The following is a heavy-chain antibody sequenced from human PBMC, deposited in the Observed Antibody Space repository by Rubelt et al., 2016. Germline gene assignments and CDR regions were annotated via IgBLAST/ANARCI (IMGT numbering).Heavy chain of an antibody. D-gene: IGHD5-12*01. Sequence: EVQLVESGGGLVQPGGSLRLSCAASGFTFSSYSMNWVRQAPGKGLEWVSYISSSSSTIYYADSVKGRFTSSRDNAKNSLYLQMNSLRDEDTAVYYCARDQRGHLDYWGQGTLVTVSS. V-gene: IGHV3-48*02. CDR2: ISSSSSTI. CDR3: ARDQRGHLDY. J-gene: IGHJ4*02. CDR1: GFTFSSYS.